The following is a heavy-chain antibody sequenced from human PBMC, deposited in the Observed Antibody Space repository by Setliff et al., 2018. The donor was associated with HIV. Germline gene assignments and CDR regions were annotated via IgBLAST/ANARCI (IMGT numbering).Heavy chain of an antibody. V-gene: IGHV4-61*09. CDR2: VYTSGNT. J-gene: IGHJ4*02. CDR1: GGSISSGGYY. Sequence: LTCNVSGGSISSGGYYWSWIRQPAGKGLEWIGYVYTSGNTNYNPSLKSRVTISLDTSRNQLSLKLTSVTAADTAVYYCAKARRVADFDYWGQGTLVTVSS. D-gene: IGHD2-15*01. CDR3: AKARRVADFDY.